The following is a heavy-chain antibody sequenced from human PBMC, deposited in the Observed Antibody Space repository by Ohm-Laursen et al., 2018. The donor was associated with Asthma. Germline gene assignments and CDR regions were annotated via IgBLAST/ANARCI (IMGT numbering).Heavy chain of an antibody. D-gene: IGHD6-19*01. CDR2: ISHSGAA. J-gene: IGHJ4*02. CDR3: ARSIGWYSLDL. V-gene: IGHV4-4*02. Sequence: SDTLSLTCALSGGYIYNHWWSWVRQPPGKGLEWIAEISHSGAASFSPSLTSRVTISLDKSKTHFSLELTSVTAADTAVYYCARSIGWYSLDLWGQGTLVTVSS. CDR1: GGYIYNHW.